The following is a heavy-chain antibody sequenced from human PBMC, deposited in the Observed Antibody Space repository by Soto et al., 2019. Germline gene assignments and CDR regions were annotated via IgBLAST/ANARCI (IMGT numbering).Heavy chain of an antibody. CDR2: MNPGSGDK. Sequence: ASLNFSCKASLYTFTNDDVTCGRRSTGQGLEWMGWMNPGSGDKRYAQKFQGRVTMTRNISIATAYMEMSSLRSEETAIYYCARMESFRPIKWSAHWGQGTLVTVSS. CDR3: ARMESFRPIKWSAH. V-gene: IGHV1-8*01. CDR1: LYTFTNDD. J-gene: IGHJ4*02. D-gene: IGHD2-8*01.